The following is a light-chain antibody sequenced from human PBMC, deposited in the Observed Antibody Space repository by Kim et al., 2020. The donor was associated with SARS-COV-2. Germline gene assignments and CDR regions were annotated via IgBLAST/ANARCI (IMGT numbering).Light chain of an antibody. CDR1: QNIHLY. V-gene: IGKV3-11*01. CDR2: DAS. J-gene: IGKJ2*01. CDR3: QQRSDWPRT. Sequence: SLSPGERAPLSCRASQNIHLYLAWYQQKPGQAPRLLIYDASNRATGIPTRFSGSGSGTDFTLTISSLEPEDFAVYYCQQRSDWPRTFGQGTKLEI.